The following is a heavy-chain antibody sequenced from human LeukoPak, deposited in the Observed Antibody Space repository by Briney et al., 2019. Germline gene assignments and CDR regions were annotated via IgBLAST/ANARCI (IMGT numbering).Heavy chain of an antibody. J-gene: IGHJ6*02. D-gene: IGHD2-2*01. CDR1: RYTFTRYY. CDR3: ATIGYQLPSGYYYYGMDV. CDR2: INPNSACT. V-gene: IGHV1-2*02. Sequence: ASVNVSCKASRYTFTRYYMHLVRQAPGHRLEWMGWINPNSACTNYAQKFQGRVNMTRDTSISTASMELSRLRSDDTGVYYCATIGYQLPSGYYYYGMDVWGQGTTVTVSS.